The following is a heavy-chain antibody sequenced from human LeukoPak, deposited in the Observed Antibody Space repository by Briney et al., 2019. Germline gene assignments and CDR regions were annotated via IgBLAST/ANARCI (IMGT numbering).Heavy chain of an antibody. J-gene: IGHJ6*04. D-gene: IGHD3-9*01. CDR1: GGSISSGDYY. CDR3: AREGYYDILTGPYYYGMDV. V-gene: IGHV4-30-4*01. Sequence: SQTLSLTCTVSGGSISSGDYYWSWIRQPPGKGLEWIGYIYYSGSTYYNPSLKSRVTISVDTSKNQFSLKLSSVTAADTAAYYCAREGYYDILTGPYYYGMDVWGKGTTVTVSS. CDR2: IYYSGST.